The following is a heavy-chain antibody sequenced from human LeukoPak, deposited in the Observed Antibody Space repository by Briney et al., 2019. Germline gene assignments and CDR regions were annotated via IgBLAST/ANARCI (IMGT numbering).Heavy chain of an antibody. CDR2: ISGSGGST. CDR1: GFTFCSYA. Sequence: PGGSLRLSCVVSGFTFCSYAMSWLRQAPGKGLEWVSTISGSGGSTYYADSVKGRFTISRDNSKNTLYLQMNSLRAEDTAVYYCAKDQRYFDWLLGYFDYWGQGTLVTVSS. D-gene: IGHD3-9*01. CDR3: AKDQRYFDWLLGYFDY. J-gene: IGHJ4*02. V-gene: IGHV3-23*01.